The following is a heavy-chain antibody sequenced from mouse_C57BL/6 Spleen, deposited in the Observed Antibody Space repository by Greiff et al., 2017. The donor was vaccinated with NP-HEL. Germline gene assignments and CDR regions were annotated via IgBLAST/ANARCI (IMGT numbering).Heavy chain of an antibody. Sequence: EVQLQESGGGLVKPGGSLKLSCAASGFTFSDYGMHWVRQAPGKGLEWVAYISRGSSTIYYDDTVKGRFTISRDNAKNSLFLQLPSLRSEDRAMYYCARDGSSSSFDVWGTGTTVTVAS. CDR2: ISRGSSTI. D-gene: IGHD1-1*01. CDR3: ARDGSSSSFDV. V-gene: IGHV5-17*01. CDR1: GFTFSDYG. J-gene: IGHJ1*03.